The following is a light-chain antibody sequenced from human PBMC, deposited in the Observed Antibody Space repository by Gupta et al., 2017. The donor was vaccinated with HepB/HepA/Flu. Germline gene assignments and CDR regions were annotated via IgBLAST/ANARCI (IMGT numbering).Light chain of an antibody. CDR1: QGISNW. V-gene: IGKV1-12*01. Sequence: DSQITQSPSSVSAAIGDRVTITCRASQGISNWLAWYQQKPGKAPNLLIYGVANLQSGVPPRCSGSGAGTDFTLTISSRHPEDFATYYCQQAQSPPRTFGQGTRV. CDR3: QQAQSPPRT. J-gene: IGKJ1*01. CDR2: GVA.